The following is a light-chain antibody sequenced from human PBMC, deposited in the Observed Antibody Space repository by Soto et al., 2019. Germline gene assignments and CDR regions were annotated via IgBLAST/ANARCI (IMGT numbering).Light chain of an antibody. CDR3: LLYFGDAQVRQWV. CDR2: EVT. V-gene: IGLV2-14*01. CDR1: SGDIGSYNR. Sequence: QSALTQPASVSGSPGQSITISCTGTSGDIGSYNRVSWYQQHPGKAPKLIIYEVTDRPSGVSNRFSGSKSGNTASLTISGLQAEDEAEYYCLLYFGDAQVRQWVFGGGTKVTVL. J-gene: IGLJ3*02.